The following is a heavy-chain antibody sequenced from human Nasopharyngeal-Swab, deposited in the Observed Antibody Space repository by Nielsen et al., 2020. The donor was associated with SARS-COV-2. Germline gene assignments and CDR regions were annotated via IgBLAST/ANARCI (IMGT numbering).Heavy chain of an antibody. V-gene: IGHV3-53*01. CDR3: ARHDYCES. Sequence: LSLTCAASGFSVSSDYMTWVRQAPGKGLDWVSVLQSDGSTYYADSVKGRFTISRDTSKNTLYLQMNGLRAEDTAMYYCARHDYCESWGQGTLVTVSS. J-gene: IGHJ4*02. CDR1: GFSVSSDY. CDR2: LQSDGST.